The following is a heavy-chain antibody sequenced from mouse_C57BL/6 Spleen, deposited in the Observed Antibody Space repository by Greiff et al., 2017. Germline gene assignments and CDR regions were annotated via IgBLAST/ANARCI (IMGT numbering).Heavy chain of an antibody. CDR2: IRLRSDNYAT. Sequence: EVQRVESGGGLVQPGGSMKLSCVASGFTFSNYWMNWVRQSPEKGLEWVAQIRLRSDNYATHYAESVKGRFTISRDDSKSGVSLQMNTLRAEDTGIYYCPAHYGNYGWYFDVWGTGTTVTVSS. D-gene: IGHD2-1*01. V-gene: IGHV6-3*01. J-gene: IGHJ1*03. CDR1: GFTFSNYW. CDR3: PAHYGNYGWYFDV.